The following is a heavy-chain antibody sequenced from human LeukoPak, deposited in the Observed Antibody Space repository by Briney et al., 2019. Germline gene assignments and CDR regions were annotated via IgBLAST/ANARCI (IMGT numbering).Heavy chain of an antibody. CDR3: ARPVDTGTDAFDI. Sequence: SETLSLTCTDSGGFISTYYWSWIRQPPGKGLEWIGYIYDSGSTNYNPSLKSRVTISVDTTKNQFSLKLSSVTAADTAVYYCARPVDTGTDAFDIWGQGTMVTVSS. V-gene: IGHV4-59*01. CDR2: IYDSGST. D-gene: IGHD5-18*01. J-gene: IGHJ3*02. CDR1: GGFISTYY.